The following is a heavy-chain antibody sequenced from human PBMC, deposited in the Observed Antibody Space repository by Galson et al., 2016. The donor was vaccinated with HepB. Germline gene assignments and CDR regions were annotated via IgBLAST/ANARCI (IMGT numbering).Heavy chain of an antibody. J-gene: IGHJ3*01. D-gene: IGHD5-24*01. V-gene: IGHV4-31*03. Sequence: TLSLTCTVPGDPMTRGDYYWNWIRQYPEKGLEWIGYIYHTGSTHYNPSLKSRITISVDTSKNQFSLKLTSVTAADTAVYFCARRDLMRPHVFDFWGQGTMVTVSS. CDR3: ARRDLMRPHVFDF. CDR1: GDPMTRGDYY. CDR2: IYHTGST.